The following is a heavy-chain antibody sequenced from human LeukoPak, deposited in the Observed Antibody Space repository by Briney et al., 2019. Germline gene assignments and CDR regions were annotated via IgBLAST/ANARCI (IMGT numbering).Heavy chain of an antibody. CDR3: ARASLYYDILTGYFFDY. V-gene: IGHV3-53*01. Sequence: GGSLRLSCAASGFTVSSNYMSWVRQAPGKGLEWVSVIYSGGSTYYADSVKGRFTISRDNSKNTLYLQMNSLRAEDTAVYYCARASLYYDILTGYFFDYWGPGTLVTVSS. J-gene: IGHJ4*02. CDR1: GFTVSSNY. CDR2: IYSGGST. D-gene: IGHD3-9*01.